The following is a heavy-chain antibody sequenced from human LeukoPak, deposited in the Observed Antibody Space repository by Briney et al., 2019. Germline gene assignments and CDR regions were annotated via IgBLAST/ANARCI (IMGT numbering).Heavy chain of an antibody. V-gene: IGHV3-7*01. CDR3: ARQPIYEAYFDF. D-gene: IGHD3-16*01. CDR2: IKHDGSEK. CDR1: GFPFDRYW. J-gene: IGHJ4*02. Sequence: GGSLRLSCAAAGFPFDRYWMSWVRLAPGKGLEWVANIKHDGSEKTFVDSVKGRFTISRDNAENSLYLQMNSLRAEDTAVYYCARQPIYEAYFDFWGQGTLVTVSS.